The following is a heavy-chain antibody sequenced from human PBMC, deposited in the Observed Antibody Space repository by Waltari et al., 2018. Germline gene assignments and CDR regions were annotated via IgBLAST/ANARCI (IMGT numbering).Heavy chain of an antibody. J-gene: IGHJ6*03. V-gene: IGHV6-1*01. CDR2: TYYRSKWYN. D-gene: IGHD6-19*01. CDR3: ARGRYGRGYYYYYYMDV. Sequence: QVQLQHSGPGLVKPSQSLALTCALSGASVSRYRAAWNWISRPTSRGLEWLGRTYYRSKWYNDYAVSVKSRITINPDTSKNQFSLQLNSVTPEDTAVYYCARGRYGRGYYYYYYMDVWAKGPRSPSP. CDR1: GASVSRYRAA.